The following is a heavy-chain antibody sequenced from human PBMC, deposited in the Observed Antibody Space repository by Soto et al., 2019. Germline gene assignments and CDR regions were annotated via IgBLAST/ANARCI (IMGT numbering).Heavy chain of an antibody. CDR3: ARASQGIFGVVITSFDY. Sequence: ASGKVSCKASGYTFTSYGMHWVRQAPGQRLEWMGWISAYNGNTNYAQKLQGRVTMTTDTSTSTAYMELRSLRSDDTAVYYCARASQGIFGVVITSFDYWGQGTLVTVSS. CDR2: ISAYNGNT. V-gene: IGHV1-18*01. J-gene: IGHJ4*02. D-gene: IGHD3-3*01. CDR1: GYTFTSYG.